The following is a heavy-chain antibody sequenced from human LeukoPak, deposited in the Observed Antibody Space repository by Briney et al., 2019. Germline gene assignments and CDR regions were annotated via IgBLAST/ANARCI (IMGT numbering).Heavy chain of an antibody. Sequence: GGSLRLSCAASGFTFSSYAMHWVRQAPGKGLEWVAVISYDGSNKYYADSVKGRFTISRDNSKNTLYLQMNSLRAEDTAVYYCAKRAQHYYDSSGYFHWGQGTLVTVSS. CDR2: ISYDGSNK. J-gene: IGHJ4*02. CDR3: AKRAQHYYDSSGYFH. D-gene: IGHD3-22*01. CDR1: GFTFSSYA. V-gene: IGHV3-30*04.